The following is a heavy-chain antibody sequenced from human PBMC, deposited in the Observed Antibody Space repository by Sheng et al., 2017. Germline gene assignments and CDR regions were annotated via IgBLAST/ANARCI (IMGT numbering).Heavy chain of an antibody. D-gene: IGHD3-9*01. CDR1: GYSISSGYY. J-gene: IGHJ4*02. V-gene: IGHV4-38-2*02. CDR3: ARDNGLGRYYFDY. Sequence: QVQLQESGPGLVKPSETLSLTCTVSGYSISSGYYWGWIRQPPGKGLEWIGSIYHSGSTYYNPSLKSRVTISVDTSKNQFSLKLSSVTAADTAVYYCARDNGLGRYYFDYWGQGTLVHRLL. CDR2: IYHSGST.